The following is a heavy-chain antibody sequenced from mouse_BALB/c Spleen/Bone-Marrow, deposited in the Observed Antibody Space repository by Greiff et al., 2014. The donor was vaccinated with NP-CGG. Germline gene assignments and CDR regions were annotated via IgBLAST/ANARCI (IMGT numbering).Heavy chain of an antibody. CDR1: GYAFTNYL. Sequence: QVQLQQSGAELVRPGTSVKVSCKASGYAFTNYLIEWIKQRPGQGLEWIGLINPGSGGTNYNEKFKGKATLTADKSSSAAYMQLSSLTSDDSAVYFCARVLGPPFWGQGTLVTVSA. J-gene: IGHJ3*01. CDR2: INPGSGGT. CDR3: ARVLGPPF. D-gene: IGHD4-1*01. V-gene: IGHV1-54*01.